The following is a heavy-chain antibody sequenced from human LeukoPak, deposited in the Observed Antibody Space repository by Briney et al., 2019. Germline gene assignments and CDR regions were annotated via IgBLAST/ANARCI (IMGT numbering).Heavy chain of an antibody. D-gene: IGHD6-13*01. CDR2: ISYDGSNK. CDR1: GFTFSSYA. V-gene: IGHV3-30*04. J-gene: IGHJ4*02. CDR3: ARDWSSSWYLGY. Sequence: PGGSLRLSCAASGFTFSSYAMNWVRQAPGKGLEWVSVISYDGSNKYYADSVKGRFTISRDNSKNTLYLQMNSLRAEDTAVYYCARDWSSSWYLGYWGQGTLVTVSS.